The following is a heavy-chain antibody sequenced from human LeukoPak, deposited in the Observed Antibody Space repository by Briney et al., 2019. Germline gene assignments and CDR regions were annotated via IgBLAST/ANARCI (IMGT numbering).Heavy chain of an antibody. CDR3: ANPDGQGNVY. CDR2: ISGSGGST. Sequence: GGSLRLSCAASGFTFSSYAMSWVRQAPGKGLGWVSAISGSGGSTYYADSVKGRFTISRDNSKNTLYLQMNSLRAEDTAVYYCANPDGQGNVYWGQGTLVTVSS. V-gene: IGHV3-23*01. D-gene: IGHD2-8*01. J-gene: IGHJ4*02. CDR1: GFTFSSYA.